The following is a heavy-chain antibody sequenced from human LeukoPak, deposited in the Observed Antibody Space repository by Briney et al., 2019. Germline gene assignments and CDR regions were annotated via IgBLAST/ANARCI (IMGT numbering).Heavy chain of an antibody. CDR1: GFTFSSYA. CDR3: ASGPYQLLYPYFDY. CDR2: ISYDGSNK. J-gene: IGHJ4*02. V-gene: IGHV3-30-3*01. Sequence: PGGSLRLSCAASGFTFSSYAMHWVRQAPGKGLEWVAVISYDGSNKYYADSVKGRFTISRDNSENTLYLQMNSLRAEDTAVYYCASGPYQLLYPYFDYWGQGTLVTVSS. D-gene: IGHD2-2*02.